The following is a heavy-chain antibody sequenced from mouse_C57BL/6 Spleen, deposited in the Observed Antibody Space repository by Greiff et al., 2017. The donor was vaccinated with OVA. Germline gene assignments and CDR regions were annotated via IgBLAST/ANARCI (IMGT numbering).Heavy chain of an antibody. J-gene: IGHJ4*01. Sequence: QVQLQQPGAELVMPGASVKLSCKASGYTFTSYWMHWVKQRPGQGLEWIGELDPSDSYTNYNQKFKGKSTLTVDKSSSTAYMQLSSLTSEDSAVYYCARRQLRLNYAMDYWGQGTSVTVSS. CDR3: ARRQLRLNYAMDY. CDR2: LDPSDSYT. V-gene: IGHV1-69*01. D-gene: IGHD3-2*02. CDR1: GYTFTSYW.